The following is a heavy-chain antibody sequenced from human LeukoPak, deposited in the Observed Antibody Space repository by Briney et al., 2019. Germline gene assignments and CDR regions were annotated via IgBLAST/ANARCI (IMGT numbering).Heavy chain of an antibody. Sequence: GGSLRLSCAASGFTFSRYWMSWVRQAPGKGLVWVANIKQDGSEKYYVDSVKGRFTISRDNAKNSLFLQMNSLRAEDTAVYYCARDLKGGAFDIWGQGTMVTVSS. V-gene: IGHV3-7*01. CDR2: IKQDGSEK. D-gene: IGHD3-16*01. CDR1: GFTFSRYW. J-gene: IGHJ3*02. CDR3: ARDLKGGAFDI.